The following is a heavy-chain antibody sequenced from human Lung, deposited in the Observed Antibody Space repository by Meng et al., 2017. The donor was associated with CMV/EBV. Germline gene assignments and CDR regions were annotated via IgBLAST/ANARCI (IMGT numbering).Heavy chain of an antibody. CDR3: ARASPLGYCSSTSCYTHGAYYGMDV. CDR2: MNPNSGNT. CDR1: GYTFTSYV. J-gene: IGHJ6*02. Sequence: AXVXVSXXASGYTFTSYVINWVRQATGQGLEWMGWMNPNSGNTGYAQKFQGRVTITRNTSISEAYMELSSLRPEDTAVYYCARASPLGYCSSTSCYTHGAYYGMDVWGQGTTVXVSS. D-gene: IGHD2-2*02. V-gene: IGHV1-8*03.